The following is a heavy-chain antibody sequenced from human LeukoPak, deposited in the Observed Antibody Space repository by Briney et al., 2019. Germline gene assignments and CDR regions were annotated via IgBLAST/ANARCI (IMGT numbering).Heavy chain of an antibody. CDR3: ASFYGGNFFFQH. CDR1: GGTFSSYA. D-gene: IGHD4-23*01. Sequence: SVKVSCKASGGTFSSYAISWVRQAPGQGLEWMEGIIPIFGTANYAQKFQGRVTITTDESTSTAYMELSSLRSEDTAVYYCASFYGGNFFFQHWGQGTLVTVSS. CDR2: IIPIFGTA. V-gene: IGHV1-69*05. J-gene: IGHJ1*01.